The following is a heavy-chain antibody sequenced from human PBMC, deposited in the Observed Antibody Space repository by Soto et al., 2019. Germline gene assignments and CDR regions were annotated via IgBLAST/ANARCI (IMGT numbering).Heavy chain of an antibody. V-gene: IGHV4-39*01. CDR3: ARRVVGAPSFDY. CDR1: GGSISSSSYY. D-gene: IGHD1-26*01. Sequence: SETLSLTCTVSGGSISSSSYYWGWIRQPPGKGLEWIGSIYYSGSTYYNPSIKSRVTISVDTSKNQFSLKLSSVTAADTAVYYCARRVVGAPSFDYWGQGTLVTVSS. J-gene: IGHJ4*02. CDR2: IYYSGST.